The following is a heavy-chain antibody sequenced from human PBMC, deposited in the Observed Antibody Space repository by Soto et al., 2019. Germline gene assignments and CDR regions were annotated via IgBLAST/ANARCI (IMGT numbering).Heavy chain of an antibody. CDR3: ARATPSVATLGYGMDV. D-gene: IGHD5-12*01. J-gene: IGHJ6*02. CDR2: IYYTGST. CDR1: GGSINSGGYY. V-gene: IGHV4-31*03. Sequence: QVQLQESGPGLVKPSQTLSLTCTVSGGSINSGGYYWNWIRKHPGRGLEWMGYIYYTGSTYYNPSLKSRITFSIDTSRNQFSLKVNSVTAADTAVYYCARATPSVATLGYGMDVWGQGTTVVGSS.